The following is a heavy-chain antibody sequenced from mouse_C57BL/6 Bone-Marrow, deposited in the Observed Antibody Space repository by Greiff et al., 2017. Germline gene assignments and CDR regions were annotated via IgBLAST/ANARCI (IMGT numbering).Heavy chain of an antibody. CDR3: ASRITPYYYAMDY. Sequence: QVQLQQPGAELVKPGASVKLSCKASGYTFTSYWMHWVKQRPGQGLEWIGMIHPNSGSTNYNEKFKSKATLTVEKSSSTAYMQLSSLTSEDSAVYYCASRITPYYYAMDYWGQGTSVTVSS. J-gene: IGHJ4*01. D-gene: IGHD1-1*01. CDR2: IHPNSGST. V-gene: IGHV1-64*01. CDR1: GYTFTSYW.